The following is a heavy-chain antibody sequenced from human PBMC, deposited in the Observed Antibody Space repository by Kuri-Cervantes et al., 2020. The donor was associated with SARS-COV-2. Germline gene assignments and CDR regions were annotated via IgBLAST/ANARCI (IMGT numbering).Heavy chain of an antibody. CDR3: ARGSGSYFVYFQH. CDR2: ISWNSGSI. J-gene: IGHJ1*01. V-gene: IGHV3-9*01. CDR1: GFTFDDYA. Sequence: SLKISCAASGFTFDDYAMHWVRQAPGKGLEWVSGISWNSGSIGYADSVKGRFTISRDNAKNSLYLQMNSLRAEDTAVYYCARGSGSYFVYFQHWGQGTLVTVSS. D-gene: IGHD1-26*01.